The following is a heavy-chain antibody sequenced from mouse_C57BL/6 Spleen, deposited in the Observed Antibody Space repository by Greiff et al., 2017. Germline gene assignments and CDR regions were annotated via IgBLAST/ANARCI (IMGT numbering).Heavy chain of an antibody. CDR1: GYTFTSYW. J-gene: IGHJ2*01. CDR3: AREGGSGYDD. Sequence: VQLQQSGAELVKPGSSVKLSCKASGYTFTSYWMHWVKQRPIQGLEWIGNIDPSDSETHYNQKFKDKATLTVDKSSSPTYMQLSSLTSEDSAVYYCAREGGSGYDDWGKGTTLTVSS. D-gene: IGHD3-2*02. CDR2: IDPSDSET. V-gene: IGHV1-52*01.